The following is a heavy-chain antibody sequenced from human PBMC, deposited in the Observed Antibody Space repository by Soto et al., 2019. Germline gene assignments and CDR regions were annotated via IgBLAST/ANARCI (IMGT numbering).Heavy chain of an antibody. CDR3: ARDRRFCSTASCLTGDFYYPMDV. CDR1: GASIRSGVFK. V-gene: IGHV4-31*03. Sequence: SETLSLTCSVSGASIRSGVFKWSWIRHHPGKGLEWIGYIFYDGTTYYNPSLKGRVIISVDTSDNSFSLNLNSVTAADTAMYYCARDRRFCSTASCLTGDFYYPMDVWGQGTTVTVSS. D-gene: IGHD2-2*01. CDR2: IFYDGTT. J-gene: IGHJ6*02.